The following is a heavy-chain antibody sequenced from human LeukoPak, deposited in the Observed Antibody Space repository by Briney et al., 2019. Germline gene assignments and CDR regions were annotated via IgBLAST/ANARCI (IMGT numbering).Heavy chain of an antibody. J-gene: IGHJ2*01. V-gene: IGHV3-7*04. Sequence: GGSLRLSCAASGFTFSSYWMSWVREAPGKGLEWVANIKQDGSEKYYVDSVKGRFTISRDNAKNSLYLQMNSLRAEDTAVYYCARAGYDYVWGSWYWHFDLWGRGTLVTVSS. D-gene: IGHD3-16*01. CDR2: IKQDGSEK. CDR3: ARAGYDYVWGSWYWHFDL. CDR1: GFTFSSYW.